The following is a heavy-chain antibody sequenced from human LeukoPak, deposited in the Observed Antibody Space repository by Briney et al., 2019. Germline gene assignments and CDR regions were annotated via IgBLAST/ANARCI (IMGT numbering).Heavy chain of an antibody. D-gene: IGHD3-9*01. CDR3: ARSVYYDILTGYSQYYFDY. Sequence: SQTLSLTCAISGDSVSSNSAAWNWIRQSPSRGLEWLGRTYYRSKWYNDYAVSVKSRITTNPDTSKNQFSLQLNSVTPEDTAVYYCARSVYYDILTGYSQYYFDYWGQGTLVTVSS. V-gene: IGHV6-1*01. CDR2: TYYRSKWYN. CDR1: GDSVSSNSAA. J-gene: IGHJ4*02.